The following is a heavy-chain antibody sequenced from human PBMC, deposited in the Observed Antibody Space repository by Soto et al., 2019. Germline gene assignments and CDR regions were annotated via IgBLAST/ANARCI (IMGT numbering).Heavy chain of an antibody. V-gene: IGHV4-4*07. CDR2: IYTSGST. CDR1: GGSISSYY. Sequence: SETLSLTCTASGGSISSYYWSWIRQPAGKGLEWIGRIYTSGSTNYNPSLKSRVTMSVDTSKNQFSLKLSSVTAADTAVYYCATAPIYYYDGSRYFEYWGQGTLVTVSS. CDR3: ATAPIYYYDGSRYFEY. D-gene: IGHD3-22*01. J-gene: IGHJ4*02.